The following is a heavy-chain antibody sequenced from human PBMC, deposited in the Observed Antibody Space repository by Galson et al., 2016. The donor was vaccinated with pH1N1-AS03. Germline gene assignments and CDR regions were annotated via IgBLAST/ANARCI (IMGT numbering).Heavy chain of an antibody. D-gene: IGHD2/OR15-2a*01. CDR1: GYIFTGFY. J-gene: IGHJ6*02. CDR2: INPNNGVT. V-gene: IGHV1-2*04. CDR3: ARDPRGPCSSATCATTYYFGMDV. Sequence: GYIFTGFYVHWVRQAPGQGLEWMGWINPNNGVTNYAQEFQAWVTMTGDTSISTAYLELYGLKSDDTAVYYCARDPRGPCSSATCATTYYFGMDVWGQGTTVIVSS.